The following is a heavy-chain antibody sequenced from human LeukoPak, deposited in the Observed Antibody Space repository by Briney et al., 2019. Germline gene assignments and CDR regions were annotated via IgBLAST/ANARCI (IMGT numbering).Heavy chain of an antibody. CDR2: INHSGST. CDR1: GGSFSGYY. CDR3: AIHIVVVPAAKKKNWFDP. V-gene: IGHV4-34*01. D-gene: IGHD2-2*01. Sequence: SETLSLTCAVYGGSFSGYYWSWIRQPPGKGLEWIGEINHSGSTNYNPSLKSRVTISVDASKNQFSLKLSSVTAADTAVYYCAIHIVVVPAAKKKNWFDPWGQGTLVTVSS. J-gene: IGHJ5*02.